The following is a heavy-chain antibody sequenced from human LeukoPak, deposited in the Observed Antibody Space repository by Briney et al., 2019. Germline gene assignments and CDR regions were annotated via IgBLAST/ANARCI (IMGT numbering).Heavy chain of an antibody. Sequence: GGSLRLSCATSGFTFSSNWMSWVRHVPGRGLDWVANIKPDGSAQYYAASVKGRFTVSRDNAKNSLYLQMNSLRAEDTAVYFCATTSGTYRFDPWGQGTLVTVSS. V-gene: IGHV3-7*01. CDR2: IKPDGSAQ. CDR1: GFTFSSNW. CDR3: ATTSGTYRFDP. D-gene: IGHD1-26*01. J-gene: IGHJ5*02.